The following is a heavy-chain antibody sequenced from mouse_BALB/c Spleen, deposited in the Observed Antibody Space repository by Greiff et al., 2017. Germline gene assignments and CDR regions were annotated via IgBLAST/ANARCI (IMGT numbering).Heavy chain of an antibody. CDR3: ARFDYYGSSPFDY. CDR2: IDPANGNT. Sequence: EVKLVESGAELVKPGASVKLSCTASGFNIKDTYMHWVKQRPEQGLEWIGRIDPANGNTKYDPKFQGKATITADTSSNTAYLQLSSLTSEDTAVYYCARFDYYGSSPFDYWGQGTTLTVSS. J-gene: IGHJ2*01. V-gene: IGHV14-3*02. CDR1: GFNIKDTY. D-gene: IGHD1-1*01.